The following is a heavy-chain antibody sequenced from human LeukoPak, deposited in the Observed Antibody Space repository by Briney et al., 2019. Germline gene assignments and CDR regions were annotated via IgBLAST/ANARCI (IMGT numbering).Heavy chain of an antibody. V-gene: IGHV3-7*01. CDR1: GFTFSTYW. D-gene: IGHD4-23*01. Sequence: GGSLRLSCAASGFTFSTYWMSWLRQAPGKGLEWVANIKEDGSNKGYLDSVKGRFTISRDNAKDSVYLQMNSLTVEDTAVYYCAKYGGTSGTSFDIWGQGTMVTVSS. CDR3: AKYGGTSGTSFDI. CDR2: IKEDGSNK. J-gene: IGHJ3*02.